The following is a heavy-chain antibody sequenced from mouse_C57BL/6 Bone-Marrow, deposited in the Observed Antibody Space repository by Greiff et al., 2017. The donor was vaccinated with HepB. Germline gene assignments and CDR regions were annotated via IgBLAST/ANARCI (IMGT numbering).Heavy chain of an antibody. D-gene: IGHD2-1*01. CDR2: IWRGGST. J-gene: IGHJ1*03. V-gene: IGHV2-5*01. CDR1: GFSFTSYG. Sequence: QVQLQQSGPGLVQPSQRLSITCTVSGFSFTSYGVHWVRQSPGKGLEWLGVIWRGGSTDYNAAFMSRLSITKDNSKSQVFFKMNSLQADDTAIYYCAKTAGNDWYVDVWGTGTTVTVSS. CDR3: AKTAGNDWYVDV.